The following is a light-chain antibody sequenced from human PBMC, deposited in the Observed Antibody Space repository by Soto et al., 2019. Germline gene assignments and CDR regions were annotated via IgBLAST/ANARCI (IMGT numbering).Light chain of an antibody. J-gene: IGLJ1*01. CDR3: CSYAGSSWV. CDR2: EGS. Sequence: QSALTQPASVSGSPGQSITISCTGTSSDVGSYNLVSWYQQHPGKAPKLMIYEGSKRPSGVSNRFCGSKSGNTASLTISGLQAEDEADYYCCSYAGSSWVFGTGTKLTVL. CDR1: SSDVGSYNL. V-gene: IGLV2-23*01.